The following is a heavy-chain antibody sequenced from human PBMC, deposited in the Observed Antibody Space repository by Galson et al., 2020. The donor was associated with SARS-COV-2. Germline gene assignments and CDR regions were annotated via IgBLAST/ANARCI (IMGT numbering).Heavy chain of an antibody. V-gene: IGHV3-23*01. CDR3: AKTGGTVTGDDS. CDR2: ISGSGDST. D-gene: IGHD4-17*01. Sequence: GSLRLSCDASGLTFSNYAMTWVRQAPGKGLEWVSAISGSGDSTYYADSVKGRFTISRDNSKNTLYLQMNSLRADDTAVYYCAKTGGTVTGDDSWGQGSLVTVSS. CDR1: GLTFSNYA. J-gene: IGHJ4*02.